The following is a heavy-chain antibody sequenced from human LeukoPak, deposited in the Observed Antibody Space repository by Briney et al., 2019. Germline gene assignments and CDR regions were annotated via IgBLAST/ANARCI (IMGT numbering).Heavy chain of an antibody. V-gene: IGHV1-24*01. D-gene: IGHD1-14*01. J-gene: IGHJ4*02. CDR2: FDPEDGET. CDR3: ARSSLNRPDNGVEGDFDY. CDR1: GYTLTELS. Sequence: ASVKVSCKVSGYTLTELSMHWVRQAPGKGLEWMGGFDPEDGETIYAQKFQGRVTMTEDTSTDTAYMELSSLRSEDTAVYYCARSSLNRPDNGVEGDFDYWGQGTLVTVSS.